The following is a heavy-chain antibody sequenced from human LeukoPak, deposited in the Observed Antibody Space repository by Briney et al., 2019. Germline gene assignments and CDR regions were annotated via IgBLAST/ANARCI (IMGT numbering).Heavy chain of an antibody. Sequence: NPSESLSLTRAVPGGSISSYYWSWIRQPPGKGLEWIGSIHYSGSTTYSPSLKSRVTISVATSKTQFSLKLSSVTAADTAVYYCARIPDYGDYGWGVDYWGQGTLVTVSS. J-gene: IGHJ4*02. CDR3: ARIPDYGDYGWGVDY. V-gene: IGHV4-59*08. CDR2: IHYSGST. D-gene: IGHD4-17*01. CDR1: GGSISSYY.